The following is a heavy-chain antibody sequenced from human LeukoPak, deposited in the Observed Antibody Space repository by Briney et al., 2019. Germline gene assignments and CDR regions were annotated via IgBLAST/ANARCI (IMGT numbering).Heavy chain of an antibody. CDR1: GFTFSSYE. CDR2: ISSSGSTI. V-gene: IGHV3-48*03. CDR3: AELGITMIGGV. Sequence: GGSLRLSCAASGFTFSSYEMNWVRQAPGKGLEWASYISSSGSTIYYADSVKGRFTISRDNAKNSLYMQMNSLRAEDTAVYYCAELGITMIGGVWGKGTTVTISS. J-gene: IGHJ6*04. D-gene: IGHD3-10*02.